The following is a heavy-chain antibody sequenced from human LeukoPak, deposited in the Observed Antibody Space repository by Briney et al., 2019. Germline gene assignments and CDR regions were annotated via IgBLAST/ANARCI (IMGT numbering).Heavy chain of an antibody. V-gene: IGHV4-39*07. CDR2: INHSGST. CDR3: ARFSPLPPVVPAAIPYYYYYGMDV. Sequence: SETLSLTCTVSGGSISSSNYYWRWIRQPPGKGLEWIGEINHSGSTNYNPSLKSRVTISVDTSKNQFSLKLSSVTAADTAVYYCARFSPLPPVVPAAIPYYYYYGMDVWGQGTTVTVSS. J-gene: IGHJ6*02. CDR1: GGSISSSNYY. D-gene: IGHD2-2*01.